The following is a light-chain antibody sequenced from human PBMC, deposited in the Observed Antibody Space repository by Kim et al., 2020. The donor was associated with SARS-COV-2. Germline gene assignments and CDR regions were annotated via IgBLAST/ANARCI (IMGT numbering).Light chain of an antibody. V-gene: IGKV3-20*01. CDR2: GAS. J-gene: IGKJ4*01. CDR3: QQYGSPLLT. CDR1: QSFSSPY. Sequence: SPGERSTLSCRASQSFSSPYLAWYQQKPGQAPRLLISGASSRATGIPDRFSGSGSGTDFTLTISRLEPEDSGVYYCQQYGSPLLTFGGGTKVDIK.